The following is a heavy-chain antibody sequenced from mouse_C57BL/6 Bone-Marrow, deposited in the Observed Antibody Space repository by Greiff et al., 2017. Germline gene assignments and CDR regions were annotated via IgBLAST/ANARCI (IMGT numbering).Heavy chain of an antibody. D-gene: IGHD1-1*01. Sequence: VQLQQPGAELVKPGASVKLSCKASGYTFTSYWMQWVKQRPGQGLEWIGEIDPSDSYTNYNQKFKGKATLTADTSSSTAYMQLSSLTSEDSAVYYCASYYGSSYWYFDVWGTGTTVTVSS. CDR3: ASYYGSSYWYFDV. CDR1: GYTFTSYW. CDR2: IDPSDSYT. J-gene: IGHJ1*03. V-gene: IGHV1-50*01.